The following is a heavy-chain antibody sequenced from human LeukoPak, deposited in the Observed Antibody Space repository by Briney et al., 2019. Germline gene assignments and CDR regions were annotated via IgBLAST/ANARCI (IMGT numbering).Heavy chain of an antibody. CDR2: ISGSGGST. Sequence: GGSLRLSCAASGFTFSAYAMNWVRQAPGKGLEWVSAISGSGGSTYYADSVKGRFTISRDNSKNTLYLQMNSLRAEDTAVYYCAKDYPSYYDSSGYFDYWGQGTLVTVSS. CDR1: GFTFSAYA. D-gene: IGHD3-22*01. CDR3: AKDYPSYYDSSGYFDY. V-gene: IGHV3-23*01. J-gene: IGHJ4*02.